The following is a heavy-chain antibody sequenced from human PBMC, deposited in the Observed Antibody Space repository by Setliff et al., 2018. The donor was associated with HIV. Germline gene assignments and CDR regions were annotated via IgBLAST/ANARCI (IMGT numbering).Heavy chain of an antibody. D-gene: IGHD3-22*01. V-gene: IGHV1-8*02. Sequence: GASVKVSCKASGYTFTSYGISWVRQAPGQEPEWMGWMNPKSGNVGYAKKFQGRITMSRNTSISTAYMELRSLRSDDTAVYYCAIRPYYFDNNISWGQGTLVTVSS. CDR1: GYTFTSYG. CDR2: MNPKSGNV. J-gene: IGHJ4*02. CDR3: AIRPYYFDNNIS.